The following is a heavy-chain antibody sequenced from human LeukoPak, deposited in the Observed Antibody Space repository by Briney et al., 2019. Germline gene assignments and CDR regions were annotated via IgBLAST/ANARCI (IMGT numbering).Heavy chain of an antibody. CDR1: GGSISTFS. CDR2: VNSNGGT. J-gene: IGHJ5*02. V-gene: IGHV4-59*01. Sequence: SETLSLTCTVSGGSISTFSWNWIRQPPGQGLEWIGYVNSNGGTYNNPSLKSRVTVSLDMSKNQFSLKLSSATATDTAVYYCARDAGGTWFDPWGQGILVTVSS. CDR3: ARDAGGTWFDP.